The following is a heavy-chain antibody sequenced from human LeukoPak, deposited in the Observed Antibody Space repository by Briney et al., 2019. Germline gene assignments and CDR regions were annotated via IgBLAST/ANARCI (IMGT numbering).Heavy chain of an antibody. CDR3: ARDATYYYDSSGYCPFDY. D-gene: IGHD3-22*01. V-gene: IGHV3-48*03. CDR1: GFTFSSYE. J-gene: IGHJ4*02. Sequence: RTGGSLRLSCAASGFTFSSYEMNWVRQRPGEGLEWFSYITGSGSTIYYADSVKGRFTISRDNAKNSLYLQMNSLRAEDTAVYYCARDATYYYDSSGYCPFDYWGQGTLVTVSS. CDR2: ITGSGSTI.